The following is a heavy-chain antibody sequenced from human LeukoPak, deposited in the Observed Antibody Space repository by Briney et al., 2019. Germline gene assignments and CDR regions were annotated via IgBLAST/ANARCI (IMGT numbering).Heavy chain of an antibody. V-gene: IGHV3-23*01. D-gene: IGHD5/OR15-5a*01. J-gene: IGHJ6*02. Sequence: GGSLRLSCAASGFTFSSYAMSWVRQAPGKGLEWVSAISGSGGSTYYADSVKGRFTISRDNSKNTLYLQMSSLRVEDTAVYFCVRLSFYADVSPASPHAYGMDVWGQGTTVTVSS. CDR3: VRLSFYADVSPASPHAYGMDV. CDR2: ISGSGGST. CDR1: GFTFSSYA.